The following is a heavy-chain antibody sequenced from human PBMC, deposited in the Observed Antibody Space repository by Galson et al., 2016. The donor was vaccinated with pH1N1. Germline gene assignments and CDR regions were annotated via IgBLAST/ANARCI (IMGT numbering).Heavy chain of an antibody. CDR3: AKTTTHDLWYYYGMDV. J-gene: IGHJ6*02. V-gene: IGHV3-23*01. Sequence: RLSCAASGFTFSSFAMNWVRQGPGKGLEWVSSISSTGSETYYADSVKGRFTISRDNSKNTLYLQVNSLRAEDTAVYFCAKTTTHDLWYYYGMDVWGHGTAVTVSS. CDR1: GFTFSSFA. CDR2: ISSTGSET. D-gene: IGHD1-1*01.